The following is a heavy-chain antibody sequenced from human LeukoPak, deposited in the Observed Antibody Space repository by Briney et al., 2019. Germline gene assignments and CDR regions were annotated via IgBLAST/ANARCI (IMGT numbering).Heavy chain of an antibody. CDR2: IYYSGST. CDR1: GGSISSYY. Sequence: SETLSLTRTVSGGSISSYYWSWIRQPPGKGLEWIGYIYYSGSTNYNPSLKSRVTISVDTSKNQFSLKLSSVTAADTAVYYCVRFYDYGDAGFDYWGQGTLVTVSS. D-gene: IGHD4-17*01. CDR3: VRFYDYGDAGFDY. V-gene: IGHV4-59*01. J-gene: IGHJ4*02.